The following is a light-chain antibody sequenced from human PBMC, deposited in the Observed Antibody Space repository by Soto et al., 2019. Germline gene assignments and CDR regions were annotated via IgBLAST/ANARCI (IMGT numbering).Light chain of an antibody. CDR2: DAS. CDR1: QRVGKNY. V-gene: IGKV3-20*01. J-gene: IGKJ4*01. CDR3: HQYASPPLT. Sequence: EIVLTQSPGTLSLSPGERAALSCRASQRVGKNYLGWYQQKPGQSHRLLIFDASIRATGVPDRFSGTVSGTDFTLTISRLEPEDFAVYYCHQYASPPLTFGGGTKVEIK.